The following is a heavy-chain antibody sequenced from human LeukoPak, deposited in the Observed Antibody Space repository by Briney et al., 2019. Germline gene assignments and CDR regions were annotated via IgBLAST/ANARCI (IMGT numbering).Heavy chain of an antibody. V-gene: IGHV1-18*01. CDR3: ARGPRAAAGKRDFLFDY. J-gene: IGHJ4*02. CDR2: ISAYNGNT. Sequence: ASVKVSCKASGYTFTNYDINWVRQATGQGLEWMGWISAYNGNTNYAQKLQGRVTMTTDTSTSTAYMELRSLRSDDTAVYYCARGPRAAAGKRDFLFDYWGQGTLVTVSS. D-gene: IGHD6-13*01. CDR1: GYTFTNYD.